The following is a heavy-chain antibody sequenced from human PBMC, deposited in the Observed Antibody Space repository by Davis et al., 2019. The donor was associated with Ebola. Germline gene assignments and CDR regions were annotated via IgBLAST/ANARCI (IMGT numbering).Heavy chain of an antibody. Sequence: PGGSLRLSCAASGFTFSSYWMHWVRHAPGKGLVWVSRINSDVSSTSYADSVKGRFTISRDSSMNTVYLQMSSLRAEDTAVYYCARAEDDYGEYPDALDIWGQGTVVTVSS. J-gene: IGHJ3*02. D-gene: IGHD4-17*01. CDR2: INSDVSST. CDR3: ARAEDDYGEYPDALDI. CDR1: GFTFSSYW. V-gene: IGHV3-74*01.